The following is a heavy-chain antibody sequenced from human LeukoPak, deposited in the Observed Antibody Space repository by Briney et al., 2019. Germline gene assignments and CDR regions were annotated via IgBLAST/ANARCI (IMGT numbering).Heavy chain of an antibody. Sequence: GGSLRLSCAASGFTFSSYSMNWVRQAPGKGLEWVSSISSSSSYIYYADSVKGRFTISRDNARNSLYLQMHSLRDEDAAAYYXGXXXWTXNSFTTDVWGQGTTVTVSS. D-gene: IGHD3/OR15-3a*01. J-gene: IGHJ6*02. CDR3: GXXXWTXNSFTTDV. CDR2: ISSSSSYI. V-gene: IGHV3-21*01. CDR1: GFTFSSYS.